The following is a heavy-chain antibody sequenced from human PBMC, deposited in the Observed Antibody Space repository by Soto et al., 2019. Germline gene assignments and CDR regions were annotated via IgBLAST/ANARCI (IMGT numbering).Heavy chain of an antibody. CDR3: AKADSGYVPNWFDP. Sequence: GSLRLSCAASGFTFSSYAMSWVCQAPGKGLEWVSAIRGSGGSTYYADSVKGRFTISRDNSKNTLYLQMNSLRAEDTAVYYCAKADSGYVPNWFDPWGQGTLVTVSS. J-gene: IGHJ5*02. V-gene: IGHV3-23*01. D-gene: IGHD5-12*01. CDR2: IRGSGGST. CDR1: GFTFSSYA.